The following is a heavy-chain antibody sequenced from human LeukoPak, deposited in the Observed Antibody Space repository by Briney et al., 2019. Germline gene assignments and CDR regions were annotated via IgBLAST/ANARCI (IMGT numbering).Heavy chain of an antibody. CDR2: MNPNIGNT. D-gene: IGHD2-21*02. CDR3: ARGQGVDIVVVTAILNYYYYGMDV. Sequence: ASVKVSCKASGYTFTSYDINWVRQATGQGLEWMGWMNPNIGNTGYAQKFQGRVTMTRNTSISTAYMELSSLRSEDTAVYYCARGQGVDIVVVTAILNYYYYGMDVWGQGTTVTVSS. CDR1: GYTFTSYD. J-gene: IGHJ6*02. V-gene: IGHV1-8*01.